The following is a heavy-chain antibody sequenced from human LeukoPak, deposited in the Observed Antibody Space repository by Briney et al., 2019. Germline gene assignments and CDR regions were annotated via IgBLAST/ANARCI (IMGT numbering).Heavy chain of an antibody. V-gene: IGHV1-18*01. Sequence: PGASVKVSCKASGYTFTSYGINWVRQAPGQGLEWMGWISTYNGYTNYAQNLQGRVTMTTDTSASTVYLELRSLRSDDTAVYYCAKTSEIQLWPSYVDYWGQGTLVTVSS. CDR3: AKTSEIQLWPSYVDY. J-gene: IGHJ4*02. D-gene: IGHD5-18*01. CDR2: ISTYNGYT. CDR1: GYTFTSYG.